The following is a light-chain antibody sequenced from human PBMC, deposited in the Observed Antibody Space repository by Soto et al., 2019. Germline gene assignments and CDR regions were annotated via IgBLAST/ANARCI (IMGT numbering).Light chain of an antibody. J-gene: IGLJ1*01. V-gene: IGLV2-23*02. CDR1: SSDVGSYNL. CDR2: EVS. CDR3: CSYAGSSTSL. Sequence: QSALTQPASVSGSPGQSITISCTGTSSDVGSYNLVSWYQQHPGKAPKLMIYEVSKRPSGVSNRFSGSKSGNTASLTISGLQAEDEADYYCCSYAGSSTSLFGTGTKVTLL.